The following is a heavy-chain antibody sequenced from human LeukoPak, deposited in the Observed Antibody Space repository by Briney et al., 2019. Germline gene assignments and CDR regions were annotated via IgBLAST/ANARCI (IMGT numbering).Heavy chain of an antibody. J-gene: IGHJ4*02. CDR3: AKERTNSEDYYDF. V-gene: IGHV3-30*18. CDR1: RFTFSNYG. CDR2: ISYDGNKK. D-gene: IGHD7-27*01. Sequence: GTSLRLSCAASRFTFSNYGIHWVRQAPGKGLEWVAVISYDGNKKHYADSVKGRFTISRDNSKNTLYIQMNSLRAEDTAVYYCAKERTNSEDYYDFWGQGTLVTVSS.